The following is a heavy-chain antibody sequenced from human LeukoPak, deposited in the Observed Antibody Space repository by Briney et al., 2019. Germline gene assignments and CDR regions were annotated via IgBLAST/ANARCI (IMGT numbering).Heavy chain of an antibody. V-gene: IGHV1-2*02. CDR2: INPNSGGT. Sequence: GASVKVSCKASGYTFTGYYMHWVRQAPGQGLEWMGWINPNSGGTNYAQKFQGRVTMTRDTSFSTAYMELSRLRSDDTAVYYCARDAAGYDLGVDYWGQGTLVTVSS. CDR3: ARDAAGYDLGVDY. J-gene: IGHJ4*02. D-gene: IGHD5-12*01. CDR1: GYTFTGYY.